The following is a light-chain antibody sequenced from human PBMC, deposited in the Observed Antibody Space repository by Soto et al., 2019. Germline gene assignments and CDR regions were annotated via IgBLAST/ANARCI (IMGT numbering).Light chain of an antibody. J-gene: IGKJ4*01. CDR1: QTVRNNY. Sequence: EIVLTQSPATLSLSPGERATLSCRASQTVRNNYLAWYQQKPGQAPRLLIYDASSRATGIQDRFSGGGSGTDFTLTISRLEPEDFAVYYCQQFSSYPLTFGGGTKVDIK. V-gene: IGKV3-20*01. CDR2: DAS. CDR3: QQFSSYPLT.